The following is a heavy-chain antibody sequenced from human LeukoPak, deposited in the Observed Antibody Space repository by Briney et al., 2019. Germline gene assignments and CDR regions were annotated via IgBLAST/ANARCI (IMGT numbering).Heavy chain of an antibody. Sequence: ARSLRLSCAASGFTFSSYSMNWVRQAPGKGLEWVSYIGRTGTIYYADSVKGRFTIPRDNAKNSLHLQMNSLRDEDTAVYYCARDPEALDYWGQGTLVTVSS. CDR3: ARDPEALDY. V-gene: IGHV3-48*02. CDR2: IGRTGTI. J-gene: IGHJ4*02. CDR1: GFTFSSYS.